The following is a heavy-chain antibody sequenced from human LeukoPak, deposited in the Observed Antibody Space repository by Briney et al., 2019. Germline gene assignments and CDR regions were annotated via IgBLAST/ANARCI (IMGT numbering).Heavy chain of an antibody. CDR3: APGVFCATATCPGDQHFYYFMDV. Sequence: GASVKLSCDVSGFTLADLSMHWVRQGPGKGLEWVGGFDRKNGDTIYAQRFRGRVTLTEDTSTGTAYTDLSSLSADDTAVYYCAPGVFCATATCPGDQHFYYFMDVWGNGTKFTASS. D-gene: IGHD3-9*01. V-gene: IGHV1-24*01. CDR2: FDRKNGDT. CDR1: GFTLADLS. J-gene: IGHJ6*03.